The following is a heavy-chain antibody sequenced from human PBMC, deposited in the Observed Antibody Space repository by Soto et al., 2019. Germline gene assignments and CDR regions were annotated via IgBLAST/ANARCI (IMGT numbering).Heavy chain of an antibody. CDR3: ARDRLIAVTGLLHY. J-gene: IGHJ4*02. Sequence: QVQLVQSGAEVKKPGASVKVSCKTSGYPFTSYGINWVRQAPGQGPEWVGWISAYNGKTSYTQKFQGRVTMTTDTSTSTADMELRSLRSDDTAVYYCARDRLIAVTGLLHYWGQGTLVTVSS. V-gene: IGHV1-18*01. D-gene: IGHD6-19*01. CDR2: ISAYNGKT. CDR1: GYPFTSYG.